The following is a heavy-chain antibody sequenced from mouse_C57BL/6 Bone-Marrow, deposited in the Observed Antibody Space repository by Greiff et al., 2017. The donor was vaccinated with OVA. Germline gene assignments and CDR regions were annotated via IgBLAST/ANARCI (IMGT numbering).Heavy chain of an antibody. V-gene: IGHV1-54*01. CDR2: INPGSGGT. Sequence: QVQLQQSGAELVRPGTSVKVSCKASGYAFTNYLIEWVKQRPGQGLEWIGVINPGSGGTNYNEKFKGKATLTADKSSSTAYMQLSSLTSEDSAVYFCARARDLAWFAYWGQGTLVTVSA. J-gene: IGHJ3*01. CDR3: ARARDLAWFAY. D-gene: IGHD3-3*01. CDR1: GYAFTNYL.